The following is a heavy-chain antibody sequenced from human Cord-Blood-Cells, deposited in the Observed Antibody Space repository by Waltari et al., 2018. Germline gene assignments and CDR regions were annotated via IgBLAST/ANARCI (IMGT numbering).Heavy chain of an antibody. D-gene: IGHD6-6*01. CDR1: GGSISSYY. CDR2: IYYSGST. V-gene: IGHV4-59*01. J-gene: IGHJ6*02. CDR3: AGDRIRGYSSSSGSKDYYCYYGMDV. Sequence: QVQLQESGPGLVKPSETLSLTCTVSGGSISSYYWGWIRQPPGKGLEWIGYIYYSGSTNDNPSRKSRVTISVDTSKNQFSLKLSAVTAADTAVYYCAGDRIRGYSSSSGSKDYYCYYGMDVWGQGTTVTVSS.